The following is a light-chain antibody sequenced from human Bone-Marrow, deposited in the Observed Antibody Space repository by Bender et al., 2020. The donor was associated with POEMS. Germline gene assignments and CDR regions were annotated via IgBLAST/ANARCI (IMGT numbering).Light chain of an antibody. CDR1: ALSKQY. Sequence: SYELTQPPSVSVSPGQTARITCSGDALSKQYAYWYQQRPGQAPVLVIYKDTESPSGIPERFSGSKSGNTATLTISGAQAMDEADYHCQSWDSYNYYVFGTGTKVTVL. CDR3: QSWDSYNYYV. V-gene: IGLV3-25*03. CDR2: KDT. J-gene: IGLJ1*01.